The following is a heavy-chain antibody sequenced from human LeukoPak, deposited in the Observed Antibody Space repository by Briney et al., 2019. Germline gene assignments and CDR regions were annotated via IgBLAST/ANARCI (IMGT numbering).Heavy chain of an antibody. V-gene: IGHV3-43*01. CDR2: ITYDGGST. CDR1: GFTFDDYT. CDR3: ATERQKYFDY. Sequence: GGSLRLSCAASGFTFDDYTMHWVRQAPGKGLEWVSLITYDGGSTFYADSVKGRFTISRDNSKNSLSLQMNSLRSEDTALYYCATERQKYFDYWGQGSLVTVSS. J-gene: IGHJ4*02.